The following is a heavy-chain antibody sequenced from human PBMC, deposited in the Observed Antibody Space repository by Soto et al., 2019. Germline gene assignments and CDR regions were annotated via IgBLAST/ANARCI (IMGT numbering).Heavy chain of an antibody. D-gene: IGHD6-19*01. CDR1: GFTFSSYS. CDR2: ISSSSSTI. CDR3: ARVTRIAVAGSGWFDP. Sequence: EVQLVESGGGLVQPGGSLRLSCAASGFTFSSYSMNWVRQAPGKGLEWVSYISSSSSTIYYADSVKGRFTISRDNAKNSLYLQMNSLRDEDTAVYYCARVTRIAVAGSGWFDPWGQGTLVTVSS. V-gene: IGHV3-48*02. J-gene: IGHJ5*02.